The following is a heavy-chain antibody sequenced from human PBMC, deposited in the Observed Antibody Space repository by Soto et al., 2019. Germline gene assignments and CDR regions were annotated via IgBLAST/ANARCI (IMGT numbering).Heavy chain of an antibody. Sequence: QVQLVQSGAEVRKPGASVKVSCKASGYTFSSYGISWVRQAPGQGLEWMGWISAYNGNTNYAQKLQGRVTMTTDTSTSTAYKELRSLRSDDTAVYYGARDVGYSCTGDYWGQGTLVTVSS. CDR1: GYTFSSYG. CDR2: ISAYNGNT. J-gene: IGHJ4*02. V-gene: IGHV1-18*01. CDR3: ARDVGYSCTGDY. D-gene: IGHD5-12*01.